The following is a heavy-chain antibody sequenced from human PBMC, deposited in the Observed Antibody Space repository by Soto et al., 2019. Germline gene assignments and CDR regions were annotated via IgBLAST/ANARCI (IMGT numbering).Heavy chain of an antibody. Sequence: EVQLVESGGGLVQPGGSLRLSCAVTGFTFSTYWAHWVRQAPGKGLVWVSRINSDGSTTNYADSVKGRFTISRDNAKNTLYLQMNSLRAEDTAVYYCARGGGNSDWYSAFDIWGQGTMVTVSS. V-gene: IGHV3-74*01. CDR1: GFTFSTYW. J-gene: IGHJ3*02. D-gene: IGHD6-19*01. CDR2: INSDGSTT. CDR3: ARGGGNSDWYSAFDI.